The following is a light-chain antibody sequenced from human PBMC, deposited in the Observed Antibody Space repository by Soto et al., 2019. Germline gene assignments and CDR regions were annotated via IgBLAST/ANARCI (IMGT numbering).Light chain of an antibody. CDR1: SSDVGGYNY. CDR2: EVS. Sequence: QSALTQPASVSGSPGQSITISCTGTSSDVGGYNYVSWYQQHPGKAPKLMIYEVSNRPSGVSNRFSGSKSGNTASLTISGLLADEEADYYCSSYTSSSTPFVFGSGTKLTVL. J-gene: IGLJ1*01. V-gene: IGLV2-14*01. CDR3: SSYTSSSTPFV.